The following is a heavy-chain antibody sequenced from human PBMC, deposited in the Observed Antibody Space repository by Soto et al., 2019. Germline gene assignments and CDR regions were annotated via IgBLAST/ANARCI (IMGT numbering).Heavy chain of an antibody. CDR1: GFSLSTSGVG. CDR2: IYWNDDK. V-gene: IGHV2-5*01. Sequence: SGPTLVNPTQTLTLTCTFSGFSLSTSGVGVGWIRQPPGKALEWLALIYWNDDKRYSPSLKSRLTITKDTSKSQVVLTMTNMDPVDTATYYCAHSRDVCSGGSCYSGWFDPWGQGTLVTVSS. CDR3: AHSRDVCSGGSCYSGWFDP. D-gene: IGHD2-15*01. J-gene: IGHJ5*02.